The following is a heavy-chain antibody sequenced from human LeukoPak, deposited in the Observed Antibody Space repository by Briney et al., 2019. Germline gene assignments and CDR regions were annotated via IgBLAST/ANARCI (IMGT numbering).Heavy chain of an antibody. V-gene: IGHV4-4*07. CDR3: ARDKYYYGSGSYVHFDY. J-gene: IGHJ4*02. CDR1: GGSISSYY. CDR2: IYTSGST. Sequence: SETLSLTCTVSGGSISSYYWSWIRQPAGKGLEWIGRIYTSGSTNYNPSLKSRVTMSVDTSKNQFSLKLSSVTAADTAVYYCARDKYYYGSGSYVHFDYWGQGTLVTVSS. D-gene: IGHD3-10*01.